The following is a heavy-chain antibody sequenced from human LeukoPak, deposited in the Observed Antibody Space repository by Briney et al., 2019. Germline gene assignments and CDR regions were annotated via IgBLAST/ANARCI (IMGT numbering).Heavy chain of an antibody. J-gene: IGHJ4*02. CDR1: GFTFSSYS. CDR3: ARVGSSGSYNGDY. V-gene: IGHV3-21*01. D-gene: IGHD1-26*01. CDR2: ISSSSTYI. Sequence: GGSLRLSCAASGFTFSSYSMNWVRQAPGKGLEWVSSISSSSTYIYYADSVKGRFTISRDNAKNSLYLQMNTLRAEDTAVYYCARVGSSGSYNGDYWGQGTLVTVSS.